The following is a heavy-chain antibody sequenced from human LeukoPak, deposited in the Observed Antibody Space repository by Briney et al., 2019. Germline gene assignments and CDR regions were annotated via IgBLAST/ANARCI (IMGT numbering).Heavy chain of an antibody. V-gene: IGHV1-69*05. CDR1: GGTFSSYA. D-gene: IGHD2-15*01. CDR2: IIPIFATT. Sequence: SVKVSCKASGGTFSSYAINWVRQAPGQGLEWLGRIIPIFATTNYAQKFQARVTITTDESTNTAYMELSSLRSEDTAMYYCARESRYCNGDSCYPNAFDVWGQGTMVTISS. CDR3: ARESRYCNGDSCYPNAFDV. J-gene: IGHJ3*01.